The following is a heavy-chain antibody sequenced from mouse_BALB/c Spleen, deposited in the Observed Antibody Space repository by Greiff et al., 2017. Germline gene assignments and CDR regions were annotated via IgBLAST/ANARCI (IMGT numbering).Heavy chain of an antibody. Sequence: EVKLQESGGGLVQPGGSLKLSCAASGFDFSRYWMSWVRQAPGKGLEWIGEINPDSSTINYTPSLKDKFIISRDNAKNTLYLQMSKVRSEDTALYYCARPRYAMDYWGQGTSVTVSS. CDR2: INPDSSTI. J-gene: IGHJ4*01. V-gene: IGHV4-1*02. CDR3: ARPRYAMDY. CDR1: GFDFSRYW.